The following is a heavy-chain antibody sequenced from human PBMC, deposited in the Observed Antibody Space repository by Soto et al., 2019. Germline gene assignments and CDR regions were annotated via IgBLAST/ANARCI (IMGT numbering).Heavy chain of an antibody. D-gene: IGHD2-15*01. CDR1: GFTFSSYG. V-gene: IGHV3-30*18. J-gene: IGHJ4*02. Sequence: GGSLRLSCAASGFTFSSYGMHWVRQAPGKGLEWVAVISYDGSNKYYADSVKGRFTISRDNSKNTLYLQMNSLRAEDTAVYYCAKDRFGGGFYFDYWGQGTLVTVSS. CDR3: AKDRFGGGFYFDY. CDR2: ISYDGSNK.